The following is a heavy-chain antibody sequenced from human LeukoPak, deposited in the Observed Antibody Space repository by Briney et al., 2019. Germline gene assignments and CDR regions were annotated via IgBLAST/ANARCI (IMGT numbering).Heavy chain of an antibody. J-gene: IGHJ4*02. D-gene: IGHD1-26*01. CDR1: GFTFSGYS. V-gene: IGHV3-21*01. Sequence: GGSLRLSCADSGFTFSGYSMNWVRQAPGKGLEWVSSISSSSSYIYYADSVKGRFTISRDNAKNSLYLQMNSLRAEDTAVYYCARGSGSFDYWGQGTLVTVSS. CDR2: ISSSSSYI. CDR3: ARGSGSFDY.